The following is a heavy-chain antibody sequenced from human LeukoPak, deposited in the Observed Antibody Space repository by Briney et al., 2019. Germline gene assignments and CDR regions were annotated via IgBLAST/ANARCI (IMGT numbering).Heavy chain of an antibody. CDR1: AFTFSSYA. Sequence: GRSLRLSCAASAFTFSSYAMHWVRQSLRKGLEGVAVMSYDGFNKYYADSVKGRFTISRDNSKNTLYLQMNSLRAEDTAVYYCAKTKGYSYGYYFDYWGQGTLVTVSS. CDR2: MSYDGFNK. J-gene: IGHJ4*02. CDR3: AKTKGYSYGYYFDY. V-gene: IGHV3-30*18. D-gene: IGHD5-18*01.